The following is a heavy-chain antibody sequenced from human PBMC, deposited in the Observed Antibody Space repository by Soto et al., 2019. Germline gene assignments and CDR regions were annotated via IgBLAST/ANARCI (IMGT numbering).Heavy chain of an antibody. Sequence: SVKVSCKASGGTFSSYAISWVRQAPGQGLEWMGGIIPIFGTANYAQKFQGRVAITADESTSTAYMELSSLRSEDTAVYYCAREYDYYDSSGYYSFDYWGQGTLVTVSS. CDR3: AREYDYYDSSGYYSFDY. CDR1: GGTFSSYA. J-gene: IGHJ4*02. V-gene: IGHV1-69*13. D-gene: IGHD3-22*01. CDR2: IIPIFGTA.